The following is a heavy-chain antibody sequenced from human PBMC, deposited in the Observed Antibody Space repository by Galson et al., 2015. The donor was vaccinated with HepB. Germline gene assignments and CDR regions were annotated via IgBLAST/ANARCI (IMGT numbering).Heavy chain of an antibody. CDR2: IRSQSWTI. CDR3: ARGSGPTGNHYWYFDL. D-gene: IGHD1-14*01. Sequence: SLRLSCAVSGFSLSAYSMSWVRQAPGKGLEWISNIRSQSWTIDTDDSVKGRFTISRDNARNSLDLQMTSLRAEDTAVYYCARGSGPTGNHYWYFDLWGRGTLVTVSS. V-gene: IGHV3-48*01. J-gene: IGHJ2*01. CDR1: GFSLSAYS.